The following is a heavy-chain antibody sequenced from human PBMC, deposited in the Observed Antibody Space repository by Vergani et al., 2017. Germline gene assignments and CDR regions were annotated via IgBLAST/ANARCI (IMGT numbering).Heavy chain of an antibody. Sequence: QVQLVQSGSELKKPGASVKVSCKTSGYTFTSYAMNWVRQAPGQGLEWMGWINTKTGNPTYAQCFTGRFVFSLDTPVITAYLQISSLKAEDTAVYYCARDMGYYDSSGYNPLDFDYWGQGILVTVSS. CDR1: GYTFTSYA. J-gene: IGHJ4*02. CDR2: INTKTGNP. D-gene: IGHD3-22*01. CDR3: ARDMGYYDSSGYNPLDFDY. V-gene: IGHV7-4-1*02.